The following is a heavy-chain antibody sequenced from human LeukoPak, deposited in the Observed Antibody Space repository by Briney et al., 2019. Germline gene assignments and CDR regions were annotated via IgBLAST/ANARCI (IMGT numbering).Heavy chain of an antibody. CDR1: GFTFSSYA. CDR2: ISGSGGST. CDR3: AKGQSWSGYYATDAFDI. D-gene: IGHD3-3*01. Sequence: QSGGSLRLSCAASGFTFSSYAMSWVRQAPGKGLEWVSAISGSGGSTYYADSVKGRFTISRDNSKNTLYLQMNSLRAEDTAVYYCAKGQSWSGYYATDAFDIWGQGTMVTVSS. V-gene: IGHV3-23*01. J-gene: IGHJ3*02.